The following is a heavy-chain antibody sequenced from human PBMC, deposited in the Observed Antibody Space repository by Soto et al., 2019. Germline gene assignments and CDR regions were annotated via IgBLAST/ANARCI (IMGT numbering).Heavy chain of an antibody. J-gene: IGHJ4*02. D-gene: IGHD3-9*01. V-gene: IGHV1-18*01. CDR2: ISAYNGNT. CDR3: ARVDYDILTGYAVGDY. Sequence: ASVKVSCKASGYTFTSYGISWVRQAPGQGLEWMGWISAYNGNTNYAQKLQGRVTMTTDTSTSTAYMELRSLRSDDTAVYYCARVDYDILTGYAVGDYWGQGTLVTVSS. CDR1: GYTFTSYG.